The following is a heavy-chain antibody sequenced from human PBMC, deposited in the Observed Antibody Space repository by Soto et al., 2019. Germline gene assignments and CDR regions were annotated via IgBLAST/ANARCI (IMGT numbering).Heavy chain of an antibody. J-gene: IGHJ6*02. V-gene: IGHV1-2*02. CDR3: ARMRTGYSSRWEGMDV. Sequence: ASVKVSCKASGYTFTGYYMHWVRQAPGQGLEWMGWINPNSGGTNCAQKFQGRVTMTRDTSISTAYMELSRLRSDDTAVYYCARMRTGYSSRWEGMDVWGQGTTVTVSS. CDR1: GYTFTGYY. CDR2: INPNSGGT. D-gene: IGHD6-13*01.